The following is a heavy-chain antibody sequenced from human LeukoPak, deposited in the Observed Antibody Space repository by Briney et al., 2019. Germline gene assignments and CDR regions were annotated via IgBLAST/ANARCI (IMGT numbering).Heavy chain of an antibody. CDR3: AGRQYNWNLNFDY. CDR1: GGSISSYY. Sequence: SETLSLTCTVSGGSISSYYWSWIRQPPGKGLEWIGYIYTSGSTNYNPSLKSRVTISVDTSKNQFSLKLSSVTAADTAVYYCAGRQYNWNLNFDYWGQGTLVTVSS. J-gene: IGHJ4*02. D-gene: IGHD1-20*01. CDR2: IYTSGST. V-gene: IGHV4-4*09.